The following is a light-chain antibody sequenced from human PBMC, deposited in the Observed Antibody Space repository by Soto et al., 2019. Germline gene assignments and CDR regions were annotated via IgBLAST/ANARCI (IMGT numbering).Light chain of an antibody. CDR1: RSNIGNNY. J-gene: IGLJ3*02. Sequence: QSVLTQPPSVSAAPGQKVTVSCSGSRSNIGNNYVSWYQHLPGTAPKLLIYDNDKQPSGIPDRFSASKSGTSATLDITGLQTGDEADYYCEAWDSNLSGGVFGGGTKLTVL. CDR2: DND. CDR3: EAWDSNLSGGV. V-gene: IGLV1-51*01.